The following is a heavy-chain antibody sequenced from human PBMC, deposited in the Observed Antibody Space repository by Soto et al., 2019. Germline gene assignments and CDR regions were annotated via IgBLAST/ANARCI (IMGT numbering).Heavy chain of an antibody. CDR2: VYHNGGA. D-gene: IGHD2-21*01. CDR3: GRVVEGATRHTDPDS. V-gene: IGHV4-39*01. J-gene: IGHJ5*01. CDR1: GVSIHNSHSF. Sequence: SETLSLTCTVSGVSIHNSHSFWAWIRQPPGKGLQFIASVYHNGGAHYNSSLKSRVTISVDTANNQVSLRMRSLTAADTAFYYCGRVVEGATRHTDPDSWGQGTLVTVSS.